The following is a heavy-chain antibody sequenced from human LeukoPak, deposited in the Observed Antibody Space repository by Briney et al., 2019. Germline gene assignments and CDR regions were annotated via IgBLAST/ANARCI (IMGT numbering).Heavy chain of an antibody. V-gene: IGHV4-34*01. CDR2: INHSGST. D-gene: IGHD3-10*01. Sequence: SETLSLTCAVYGGSFRGYYWSWIRQPPGKGLEWIGEINHSGSTNYNPSLKSRVTISVDTSKNQFSLKLSSVTAADTAVYYCARESDGDDYWGQGTLVTVSS. CDR1: GGSFRGYY. J-gene: IGHJ4*02. CDR3: ARESDGDDY.